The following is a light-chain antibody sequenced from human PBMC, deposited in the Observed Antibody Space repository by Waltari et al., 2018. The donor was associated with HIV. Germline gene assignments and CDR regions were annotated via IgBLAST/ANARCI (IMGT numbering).Light chain of an antibody. CDR2: DAS. J-gene: IGKJ2*01. CDR3: QQYVNWPPYT. V-gene: IGKV3-15*01. Sequence: EIVVTQSPATLSVSPGERVTLSCRASQSISSNLAWYQQKPGQGPRLLIYDASTRATDIPARFSGSGSGTEFTLTISSLQSEDFAIYYCQQYVNWPPYTFGQGTKLEIK. CDR1: QSISSN.